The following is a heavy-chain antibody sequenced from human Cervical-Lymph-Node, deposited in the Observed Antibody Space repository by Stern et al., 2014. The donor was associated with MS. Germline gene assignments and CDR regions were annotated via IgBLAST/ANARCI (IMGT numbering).Heavy chain of an antibody. CDR3: VRTESFYYYDGMDV. Sequence: VHLVESGGGVVPPGRSLRLSCADSGSTFSKSAMHWVRPAPGKGLEWVAVISHDGSNKQYGDSVKGRLAISRDNSRNTLSLEIYSLRAEDTAVYYCVRTESFYYYDGMDVWGHGTTVIVSS. CDR1: GSTFSKSA. CDR2: ISHDGSNK. J-gene: IGHJ6*02. V-gene: IGHV3-30*09.